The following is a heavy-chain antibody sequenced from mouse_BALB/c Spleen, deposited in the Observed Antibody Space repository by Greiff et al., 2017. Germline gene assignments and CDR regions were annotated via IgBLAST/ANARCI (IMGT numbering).Heavy chain of an antibody. V-gene: IGHV3-2*02. CDR2: ISYSGST. CDR1: GYSITSDYA. Sequence: DVHLVESGPGLVKPSQSLSLTCTVTGYSITSDYAWNWIRQFPGNKLEWMGYISYSGSTSYNPSLKSRISITRDTSKNQFFLQLNSVTTEDTATYYCARHGNHTVHYAMDYWGQGTSVTVSS. J-gene: IGHJ4*01. CDR3: ARHGNHTVHYAMDY. D-gene: IGHD1-1*01.